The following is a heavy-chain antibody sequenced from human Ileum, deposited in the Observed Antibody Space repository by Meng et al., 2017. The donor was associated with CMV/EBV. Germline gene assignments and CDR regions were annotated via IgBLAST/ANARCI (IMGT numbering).Heavy chain of an antibody. CDR3: IRGRDGGSYRLAY. D-gene: IGHD1-26*01. CDR2: IRGRGYPGPI. Sequence: GGSLRLSCTTSGFTFGDYAVTWVRQAPGKGLEWVGLIRGRGYPGPIEYAASVKGRFIISRDDSRSIAYLQLNSLIIEDTAMYYCIRGRDGGSYRLAYWGQGTLVTVSS. V-gene: IGHV3-49*04. CDR1: GFTFGDYA. J-gene: IGHJ1*01.